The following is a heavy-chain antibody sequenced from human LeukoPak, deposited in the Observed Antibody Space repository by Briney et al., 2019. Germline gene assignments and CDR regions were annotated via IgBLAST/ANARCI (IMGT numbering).Heavy chain of an antibody. V-gene: IGHV3-23*01. J-gene: IGHJ4*02. D-gene: IGHD3-10*01. CDR2: ISGTGGRT. CDR1: GFTFSSYA. CDR3: ARDWFGELSFDY. Sequence: GGSLRLSCAASGFTFSSYAMNWVRQAPGKGLEWVSVISGTGGRTYYADSVKGRFTISRDNAKNSLYLQMNSLRAEDTAVYYCARDWFGELSFDYWGQGTLVTVSS.